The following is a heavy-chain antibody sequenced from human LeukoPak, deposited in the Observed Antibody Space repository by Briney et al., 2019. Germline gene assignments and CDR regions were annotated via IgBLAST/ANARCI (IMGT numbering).Heavy chain of an antibody. V-gene: IGHV3-48*03. CDR1: GSTFSSYE. D-gene: IGHD4-17*01. Sequence: GGSLRLSCAASGSTFSSYEMNWVRQAPGKGLEWVSYISRGGSTIYYADSAKGRFTISRDNAKNSLYLQMNSLRAEDTAVYYCARDSDYGDYGIYYFEYWGQGTLVTVSS. CDR3: ARDSDYGDYGIYYFEY. CDR2: ISRGGSTI. J-gene: IGHJ4*02.